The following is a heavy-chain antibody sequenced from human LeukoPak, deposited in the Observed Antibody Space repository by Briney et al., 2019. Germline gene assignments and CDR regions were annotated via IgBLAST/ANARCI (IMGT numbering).Heavy chain of an antibody. Sequence: SETLSLTCTVSGGSISSSSYYWGWIRQPPGKGLEWIGSIHYSGSTYRNPSLKSRVTISVDTSKNQFSLRLSSVTAADTAVYYCARHPRDYDTSGYYPGAFDIWGQGTMVTVSS. V-gene: IGHV4-39*01. J-gene: IGHJ3*02. CDR3: ARHPRDYDTSGYYPGAFDI. CDR1: GGSISSSSYY. D-gene: IGHD3-22*01. CDR2: IHYSGST.